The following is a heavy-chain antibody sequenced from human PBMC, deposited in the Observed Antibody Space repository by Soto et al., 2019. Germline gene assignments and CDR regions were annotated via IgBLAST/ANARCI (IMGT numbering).Heavy chain of an antibody. CDR2: ISAYNGNT. Sequence: QVQLVQSGAEVKKPGASVKVSCKASGYTFTSYGISWVRQAPGQGLEWMGWISAYNGNTNYAQKLQGRGTMTTDTSTSTPYMELRSLRSDDTAVYYCARDPGDSNYSPYYYGMDVWGQGTTVTVSS. D-gene: IGHD4-4*01. CDR3: ARDPGDSNYSPYYYGMDV. CDR1: GYTFTSYG. J-gene: IGHJ6*02. V-gene: IGHV1-18*04.